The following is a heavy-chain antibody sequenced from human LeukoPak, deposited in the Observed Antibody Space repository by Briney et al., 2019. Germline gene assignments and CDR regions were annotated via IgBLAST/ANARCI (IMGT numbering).Heavy chain of an antibody. CDR3: AKGTEKTRPYFFDY. D-gene: IGHD1-14*01. CDR1: RFTFSIYA. Sequence: GGSVRLSCAASRFTFSIYAMNWVRQAPGKGLEWVSGISGSGISTYYVDSVKGRFTISRNNSKSTLYLQMNSLRAEDTAVYYCAKGTEKTRPYFFDYWGQGTLVTVSS. CDR2: ISGSGIST. J-gene: IGHJ4*02. V-gene: IGHV3-23*01.